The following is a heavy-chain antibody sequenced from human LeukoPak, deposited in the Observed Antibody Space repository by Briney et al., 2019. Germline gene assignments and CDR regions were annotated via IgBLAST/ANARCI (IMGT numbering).Heavy chain of an antibody. CDR1: GFTFRNFG. CDR3: TKIGHHDAFDI. J-gene: IGHJ3*02. Sequence: GGTLRLSCATSGFTFRNFGLSWVRQAPGKGLEWVSAISGSGDSTYYADSVKGRFTISRDNSKNTLYLQMNSLRAEDTAVYYCTKIGHHDAFDIWGQGTMVTVSS. CDR2: ISGSGDST. V-gene: IGHV3-23*01.